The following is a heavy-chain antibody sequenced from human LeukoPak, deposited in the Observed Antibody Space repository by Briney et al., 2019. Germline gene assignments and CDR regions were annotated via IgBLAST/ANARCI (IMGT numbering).Heavy chain of an antibody. CDR2: INQDGSEK. CDR3: ARGGGGDGSGWSTTDY. Sequence: GGSLRLSCVASGFTFSSYWMSWLRQAPGKGLEWVANINQDGSEKYDVDSAKGRFTISRDNAKNSMYLQMKSLRVEDTAMYYCARGGGGDGSGWSTTDYWGQGTLVTISS. V-gene: IGHV3-7*01. CDR1: GFTFSSYW. J-gene: IGHJ4*02. D-gene: IGHD6-19*01.